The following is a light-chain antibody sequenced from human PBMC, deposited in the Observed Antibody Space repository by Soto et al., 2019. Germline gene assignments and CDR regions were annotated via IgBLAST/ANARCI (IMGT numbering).Light chain of an antibody. V-gene: IGKV3-20*01. CDR3: QQYESSPWT. Sequence: EIVLTQSPGTLSLSPGERATLSCRASQSVSSSYLVWHQQKPGQAPRLIIYAASRRATGIPDRFSGSGSGTEFTLTISRLEPEDFEVYYCQQYESSPWTFGQGTKVDIK. CDR1: QSVSSSY. J-gene: IGKJ1*01. CDR2: AAS.